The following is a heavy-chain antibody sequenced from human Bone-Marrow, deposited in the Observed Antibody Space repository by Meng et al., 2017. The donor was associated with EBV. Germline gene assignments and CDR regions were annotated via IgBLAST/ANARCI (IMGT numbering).Heavy chain of an antibody. CDR1: GDSISSFYY. CDR3: ARPFPSWQSPRLDPFGA. D-gene: IGHD6-19*01. V-gene: IGHV4-39*01. J-gene: IGHJ5*02. CDR2: VHYTGST. Sequence: QRPPRDAGPVQGEPSDTPPLPCTVSGDSISSFYYWGWIRQPPGRGLEWIGSVHYTGSTYYSPSLKSRVTVSVDTSKNQFSLRLTSVTAADTAVYYCARPFPSWQSPRLDPFGAWGQGTLVTVSS.